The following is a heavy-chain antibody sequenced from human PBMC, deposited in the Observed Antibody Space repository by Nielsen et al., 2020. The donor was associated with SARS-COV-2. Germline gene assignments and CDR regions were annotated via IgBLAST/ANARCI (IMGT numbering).Heavy chain of an antibody. V-gene: IGHV1-58*01. Sequence: SVKVSCKASGFTFTSSAVQWVRQARGQRLEWIGWIVVGSGNTNYAQKFQERVTITRDMSTSTAYMELSSLRSEDTVVYYCAADGVAGTGAFDIWGQGTMVTVSS. CDR3: AADGVAGTGAFDI. CDR1: GFTFTSSA. D-gene: IGHD6-19*01. J-gene: IGHJ3*02. CDR2: IVVGSGNT.